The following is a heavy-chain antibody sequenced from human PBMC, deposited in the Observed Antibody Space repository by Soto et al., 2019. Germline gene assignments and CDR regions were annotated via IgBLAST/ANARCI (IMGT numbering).Heavy chain of an antibody. CDR3: ARSPSITMVRGALPGFDY. D-gene: IGHD3-10*01. Sequence: GGSLILSCAASGFTFSSYGMHWVRQAPGKGLEWVAVIWYDGSNKYYADSVKGRFTISRDNSKNTLYLQMNSLRAEDTAVYYCARSPSITMVRGALPGFDYWGQGTLVTXSS. CDR2: IWYDGSNK. J-gene: IGHJ4*02. V-gene: IGHV3-33*01. CDR1: GFTFSSYG.